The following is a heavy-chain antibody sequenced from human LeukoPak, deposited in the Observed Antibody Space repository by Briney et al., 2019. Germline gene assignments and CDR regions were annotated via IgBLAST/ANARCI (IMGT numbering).Heavy chain of an antibody. CDR2: ISSSGSTI. CDR3: ARSSHYYGSGSYYNPDY. CDR1: GFTFSSYS. J-gene: IGHJ4*02. Sequence: GGSLRLSCAASGFTFSSYSMNWVRQAPGKGLEWVSYISSSGSTIYYADSVKGRFTISRDNAKNSLYLQMNSLRAEDTAVYYCARSSHYYGSGSYYNPDYWGQGTLVTVSS. D-gene: IGHD3-10*01. V-gene: IGHV3-48*04.